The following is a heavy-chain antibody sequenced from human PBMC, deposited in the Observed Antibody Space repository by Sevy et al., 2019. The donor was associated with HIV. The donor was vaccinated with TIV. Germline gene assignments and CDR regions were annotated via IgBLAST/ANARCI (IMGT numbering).Heavy chain of an antibody. CDR3: ARDGGGGTTNSGMDV. CDR2: VYPNSGGT. Sequence: ASVKVSCKASGYTFTDDYLHWVRQVPGLGLEWMGRVYPNSGGTKYARKFQGRVTMTRDTYISTAYMELSRLRFDDTAVYYCARDGGGGTTNSGMDVWGQGTTVTVSS. CDR1: GYTFTDDY. V-gene: IGHV1-2*06. J-gene: IGHJ6*02. D-gene: IGHD1-7*01.